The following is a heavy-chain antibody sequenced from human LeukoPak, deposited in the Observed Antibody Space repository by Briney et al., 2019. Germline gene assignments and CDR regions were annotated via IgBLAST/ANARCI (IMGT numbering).Heavy chain of an antibody. J-gene: IGHJ6*03. CDR1: GFTFSSYW. CDR3: ARDQGGSGWSSYYYYYMDV. CDR2: INSDGSST. Sequence: GGSLRLSCAASGFTFSSYWMHWVRQAPGKGPVWVSRINSDGSSTSYADSVKGRFTISRDNAKNTLYLRMNSLRAEDTAVYYCARDQGGSGWSSYYYYYMDVWGKGTTVTISS. D-gene: IGHD6-19*01. V-gene: IGHV3-74*01.